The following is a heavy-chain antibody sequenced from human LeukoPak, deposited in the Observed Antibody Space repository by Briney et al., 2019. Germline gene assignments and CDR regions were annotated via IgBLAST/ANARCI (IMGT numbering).Heavy chain of an antibody. J-gene: IGHJ6*02. V-gene: IGHV4-30-2*01. Sequence: SQTLSLTCAVSGGSISSGGYSWSWIRQPPGKGLEGIGYIYHSGSTYYNPSLKSRVTISVDRSKNQFSRKLISGTAADTAVYYCAGALTMIGHYGMDVWGQGTTVTVSS. CDR3: AGALTMIGHYGMDV. CDR1: GGSISSGGYS. D-gene: IGHD3-10*02. CDR2: IYHSGST.